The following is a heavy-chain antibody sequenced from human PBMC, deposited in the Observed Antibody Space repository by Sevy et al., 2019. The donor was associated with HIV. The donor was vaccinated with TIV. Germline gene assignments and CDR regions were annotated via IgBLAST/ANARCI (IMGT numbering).Heavy chain of an antibody. V-gene: IGHV3-23*01. J-gene: IGHJ4*02. CDR1: GFTFSSYA. D-gene: IGHD3-16*01. CDR2: ISGSGGST. CDR3: AKRDPGLWTLSYYFDY. Sequence: GGSLRLSCAASGFTFSSYAMSWVRQAPGKGLEWVSAISGSGGSTYYADSVKGRFTISRDNSKNTLYQQMNSLRAEDTAVYYCAKRDPGLWTLSYYFDYWGQGTLVTVSS.